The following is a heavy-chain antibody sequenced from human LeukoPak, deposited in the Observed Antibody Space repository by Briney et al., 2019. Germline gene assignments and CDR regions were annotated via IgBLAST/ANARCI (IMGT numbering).Heavy chain of an antibody. CDR2: ISAYNGNT. CDR1: GYTFTSYG. V-gene: IGHV1-18*01. J-gene: IGHJ5*02. Sequence: ASVKVSCKASGYTFTSYGISWVRQAPGQGLEWMGWISAYNGNTNYAQKLQGRVTMTTDTSTSTAYMELRSLRSDDTAVYYCARVVYGSGSNLNWFDPWGQGTLDTVSS. CDR3: ARVVYGSGSNLNWFDP. D-gene: IGHD3-10*01.